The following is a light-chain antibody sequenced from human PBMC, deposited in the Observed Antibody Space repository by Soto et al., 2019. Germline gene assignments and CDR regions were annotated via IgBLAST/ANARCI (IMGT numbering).Light chain of an antibody. Sequence: DIQMTQSPSTLSASVGDRVTITCRASQSISSWLAWYQQKPGKAPKLLIYDASSLESGVPSRFSGSGSGTEFTLTISSLQPEDFATYYCLHHNTYPMTFGQGAKVDIK. CDR3: LHHNTYPMT. J-gene: IGKJ1*01. CDR1: QSISSW. V-gene: IGKV1-5*01. CDR2: DAS.